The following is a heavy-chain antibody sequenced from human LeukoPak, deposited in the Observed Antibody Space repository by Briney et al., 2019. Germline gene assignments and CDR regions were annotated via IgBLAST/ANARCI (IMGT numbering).Heavy chain of an antibody. Sequence: SVKVSCKASGFTFTSSAMQWVRQARGQRLEWIGWIVVGSGNANYAQKFQERVTITRDMSTSTAYMELSSLRSEDTAVYYCAAGGAGYSSGWDAFDIWGQGTMVTVSS. D-gene: IGHD6-19*01. V-gene: IGHV1-58*02. CDR2: IVVGSGNA. J-gene: IGHJ3*02. CDR3: AAGGAGYSSGWDAFDI. CDR1: GFTFTSSA.